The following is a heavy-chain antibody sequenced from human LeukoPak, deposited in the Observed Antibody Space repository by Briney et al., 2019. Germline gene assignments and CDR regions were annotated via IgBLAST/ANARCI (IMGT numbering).Heavy chain of an antibody. CDR2: IIPIFGTA. V-gene: IGHV1-69*13. J-gene: IGHJ4*02. CDR1: GGTFSSYA. CDR3: ARMIWSGYYSPGYFDY. D-gene: IGHD3-3*01. Sequence: SVKVSCKASGGTFSSYAISWVRQAPGQGLEWMGGIIPIFGTANYAQKFQGRVTITADESTSTAYMELSSLRSEDTAVYYCARMIWSGYYSPGYFDYWGQGTLVTVSS.